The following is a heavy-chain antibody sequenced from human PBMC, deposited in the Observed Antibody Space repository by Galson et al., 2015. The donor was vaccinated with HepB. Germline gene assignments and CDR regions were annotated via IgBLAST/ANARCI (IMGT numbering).Heavy chain of an antibody. D-gene: IGHD5-12*01. Sequence: SLRLSCAASGFTFSSYAMHWVRQAPGKGLEWVAVISYDGSNKYYADSVKGRFTISRDNSKNTLYLQMNSLRAEDTAVYYCARDRPGVKWLRSRGHLDGMDVWGQGTTVTVSS. CDR3: ARDRPGVKWLRSRGHLDGMDV. J-gene: IGHJ6*02. CDR2: ISYDGSNK. V-gene: IGHV3-30*04. CDR1: GFTFSSYA.